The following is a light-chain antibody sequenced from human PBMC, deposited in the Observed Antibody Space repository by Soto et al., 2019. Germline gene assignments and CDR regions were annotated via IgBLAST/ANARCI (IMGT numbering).Light chain of an antibody. Sequence: VLPQSPATLSLSPGDSATLSCRASQSVSSYLAWYQQKPGQAPRLLIYDASNRATGIPARSSGSGSGTDFTLTISSLEPEDFAVYYCQRRSNWPPTVGQGTKVDI. V-gene: IGKV3-11*01. CDR1: QSVSSY. J-gene: IGKJ1*01. CDR2: DAS. CDR3: QRRSNWPPT.